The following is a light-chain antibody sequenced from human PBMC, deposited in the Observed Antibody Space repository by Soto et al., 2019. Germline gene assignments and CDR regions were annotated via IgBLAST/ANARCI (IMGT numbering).Light chain of an antibody. CDR3: QQYGRT. CDR1: QSVRNNY. Sequence: EIALTQSPGTLSLSAGERATLSCRASQSVRNNYLAWYQQRPGQAPRLLIYAASSRATGIPDRFSGSGSGTDFTLTISRLEPEDFAVYYCQQYGRTFGQGTKVDIK. J-gene: IGKJ1*01. CDR2: AAS. V-gene: IGKV3-20*01.